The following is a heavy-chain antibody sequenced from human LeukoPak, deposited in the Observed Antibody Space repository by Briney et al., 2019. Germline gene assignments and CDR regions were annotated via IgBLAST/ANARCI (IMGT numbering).Heavy chain of an antibody. J-gene: IGHJ4*02. CDR2: ISYTGTT. V-gene: IGHV4-39*07. CDR3: ARVIPYNRTRADY. Sequence: SETLSLTCTVSGGSISSSSYYWGWIRQSPGTRLEWIGTISYTGTTYYNPSLKSRVTISVDASKYQFSLTVSFVTAADTAIYYCARVIPYNRTRADYWGQGTLVSVSS. CDR1: GGSISSSSYY. D-gene: IGHD5-24*01.